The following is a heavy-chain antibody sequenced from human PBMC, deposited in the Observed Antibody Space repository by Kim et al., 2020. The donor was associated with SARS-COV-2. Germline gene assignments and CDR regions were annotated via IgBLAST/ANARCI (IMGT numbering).Heavy chain of an antibody. CDR3: ARGGNCSGGSCSSPYYYYYYGMDV. V-gene: IGHV4-34*01. CDR1: GGSFSGYY. Sequence: SETLSLTCAVYGGSFSGYYWSWIRQPPGKGLEWIGEINHSGSTNYNPSLKSRVTISVDTSKNQFSLKLSSVTAADTAVYYCARGGNCSGGSCSSPYYYYYYGMDVWGQGTTVTVSS. CDR2: INHSGST. J-gene: IGHJ6*02. D-gene: IGHD2-15*01.